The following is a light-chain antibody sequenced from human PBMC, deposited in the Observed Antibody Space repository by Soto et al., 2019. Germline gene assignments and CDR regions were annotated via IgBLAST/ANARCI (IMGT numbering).Light chain of an antibody. CDR3: QQLFDSPIT. CDR1: QGINNY. CDR2: AAF. J-gene: IGKJ5*01. Sequence: IQLTQAPCSLSASVGDRVTITCRASQGINNYLAWYQQKPGKAPKLLIYAAFTLQSGVPSRFSGSGSGTDFTLTISSLQPEDFATYYCQQLFDSPITFGQGTRLEIK. V-gene: IGKV1-9*01.